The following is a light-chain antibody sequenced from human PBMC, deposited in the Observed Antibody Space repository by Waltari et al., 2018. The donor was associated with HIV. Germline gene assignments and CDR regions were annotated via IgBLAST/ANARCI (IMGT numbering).Light chain of an antibody. CDR2: SAS. V-gene: IGKV1-39*01. CDR1: QSVSSN. J-gene: IGKJ3*01. CDR3: QQSYTAPFS. Sequence: DIQMTQSPSSLSASVGDRVTITCRASQSVSSNLNWYQQKPGKDPDLLVYSASTLHDGVPSRFSGGGAGTDVSLTISGLQPEDFATYYCQQSYTAPFSFGPGTKVDVK.